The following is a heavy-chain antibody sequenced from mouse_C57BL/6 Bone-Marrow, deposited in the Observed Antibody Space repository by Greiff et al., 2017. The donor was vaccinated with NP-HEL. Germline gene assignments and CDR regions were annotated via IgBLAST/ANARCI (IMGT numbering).Heavy chain of an antibody. J-gene: IGHJ3*01. CDR2: LDPSDSYT. V-gene: IGHV1-69*01. CDR1: GYTFTSYW. D-gene: IGHD3-2*02. Sequence: QVQLQQPGAELVMPGASVKLSCKASGYTFTSYWMHWVKQRPGQGLEWIGELDPSDSYTNYNQKFKGKSTLTVDKSSSTAYMQLSSLTSEDSAVYYCASLSHSAGTAYWGQGTLVTVSA. CDR3: ASLSHSAGTAY.